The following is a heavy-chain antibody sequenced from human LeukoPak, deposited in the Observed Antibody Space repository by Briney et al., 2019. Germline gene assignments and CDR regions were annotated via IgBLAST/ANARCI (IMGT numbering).Heavy chain of an antibody. D-gene: IGHD3-16*01. V-gene: IGHV3-21*01. CDR3: VRDTFSPDAFDI. CDR1: GFTFSRYS. CDR2: ISTSSSYI. J-gene: IGHJ3*02. Sequence: GWALRLSCAASGFTFSRYSMNWVRQAPGKGLEWVSSISTSSSYIYSADSVKGRFTISRDNAKNSLYLQMNSLRAEDTAVYYCVRDTFSPDAFDIWGQGTMVTVSS.